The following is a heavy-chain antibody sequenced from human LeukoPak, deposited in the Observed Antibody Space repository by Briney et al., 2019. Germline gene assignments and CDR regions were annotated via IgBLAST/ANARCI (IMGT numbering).Heavy chain of an antibody. D-gene: IGHD1-26*01. Sequence: GGSLRLSCAASGFSFSSYEMNWVRQAPGKGLEWVSYISSSGSTIYYADSVKGRFTISRDNAKNSLYLQMNSLRAEDTAVYYCARDEERWEPVSARYYYYGMDVWGQGTTVTVSS. CDR3: ARDEERWEPVSARYYYYGMDV. J-gene: IGHJ6*02. CDR1: GFSFSSYE. CDR2: ISSSGSTI. V-gene: IGHV3-48*03.